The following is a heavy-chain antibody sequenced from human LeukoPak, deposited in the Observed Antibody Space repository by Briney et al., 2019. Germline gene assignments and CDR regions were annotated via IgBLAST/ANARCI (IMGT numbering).Heavy chain of an antibody. CDR3: AKRLYYGSGPLDI. CDR1: GFSFSNYD. J-gene: IGHJ3*02. V-gene: IGHV3-23*01. Sequence: RAGGSLRLSCAASGFSFSNYDMTWVRQAPGKGLDWVSTLSDRGGSTYYADSVKGRFTISRDNSKNTLYLQMSSLRAEDTAIYFCAKRLYYGSGPLDIWGQGTMVTVSS. CDR2: LSDRGGST. D-gene: IGHD3-10*01.